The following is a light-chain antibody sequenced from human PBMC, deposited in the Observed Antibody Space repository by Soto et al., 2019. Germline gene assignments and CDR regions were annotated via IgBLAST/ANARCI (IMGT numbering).Light chain of an antibody. CDR1: QGIAPY. V-gene: IGKV1-27*01. J-gene: IGKJ4*01. Sequence: DVQMTQSPSSLSASVGDRVTITCRASQGIAPYLAWFQQKPGKVPRLLIYATSTLQSGVPSRFSGSGSGTDFTLTISSLQPEDVGTYYCQKYHSVPLTFGGGTKVDIK. CDR2: ATS. CDR3: QKYHSVPLT.